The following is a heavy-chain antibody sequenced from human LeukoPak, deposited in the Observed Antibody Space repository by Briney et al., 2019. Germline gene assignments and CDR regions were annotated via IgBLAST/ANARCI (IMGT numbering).Heavy chain of an antibody. CDR3: ARDGGYDFWSGYYQDY. Sequence: GGSLRLSCATSGFTFSRYAMHWVRQAPGKGLEWVALISYDANIGSNKYYADSVKGRFTISRDSSKNTLYLQMNSLRAEDTAVYYCARDGGYDFWSGYYQDYWGQGTLVTVSS. CDR2: ISYDANIGSNK. J-gene: IGHJ4*02. V-gene: IGHV3-30-3*01. CDR1: GFTFSRYA. D-gene: IGHD3-3*01.